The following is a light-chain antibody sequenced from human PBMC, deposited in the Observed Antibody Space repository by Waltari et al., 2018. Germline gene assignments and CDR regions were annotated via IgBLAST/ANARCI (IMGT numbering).Light chain of an antibody. CDR3: QQYSTAPPT. J-gene: IGKJ3*01. Sequence: DIVMTQSPDSLAVSLGERASITCKSSQSVLERSNSKNSLSWYQQKPGQRPKLLMYWAFTRRSGVPDRCSGSGSVTDLTCVINSLQAEDVAVYCCQQYSTAPPTFGPGTRVDL. V-gene: IGKV4-1*01. CDR2: WAF. CDR1: QSVLERSNSKNS.